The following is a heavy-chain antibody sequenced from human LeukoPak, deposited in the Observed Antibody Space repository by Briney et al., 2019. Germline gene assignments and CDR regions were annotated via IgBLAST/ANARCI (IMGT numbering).Heavy chain of an antibody. CDR3: ARRSTIFGCFDP. D-gene: IGHD3-3*01. CDR1: GGSISSTAYY. CDR2: IYYSGST. J-gene: IGHJ5*02. V-gene: IGHV4-39*01. Sequence: PSETLSLTCTVSGGSISSTAYYWGWIRQPPGEGLEWIGSIYYSGSTYHNPSLKSRVTISVDTSKNQFSLKLSSVAAADTAVYYCARRSTIFGCFDPWGQGTLVTVSS.